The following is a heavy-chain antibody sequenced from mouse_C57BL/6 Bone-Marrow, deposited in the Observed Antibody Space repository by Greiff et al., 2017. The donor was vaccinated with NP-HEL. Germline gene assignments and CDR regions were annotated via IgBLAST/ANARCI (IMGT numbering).Heavy chain of an antibody. V-gene: IGHV3-8*01. Sequence: EVQGVESGPGLAKPSQTLSLTCSVTGYSITSDYWNWIRKFPGNKLEYMGYISYSGSTYYNPSLKSRISITRDTSKNQYYLQLNSVTTEDTATYYCARLRGYYGSPYYFDYWGQGTTLTVSS. CDR3: ARLRGYYGSPYYFDY. J-gene: IGHJ2*01. D-gene: IGHD1-1*01. CDR2: ISYSGST. CDR1: GYSITSDY.